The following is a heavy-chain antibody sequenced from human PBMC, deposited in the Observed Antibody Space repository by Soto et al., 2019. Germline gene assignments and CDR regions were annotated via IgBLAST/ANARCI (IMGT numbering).Heavy chain of an antibody. CDR3: ARGAYCSGGSCYWWFDP. V-gene: IGHV6-1*01. D-gene: IGHD2-15*01. CDR1: GDSVSSNSAA. CDR2: TYYRSKWYN. J-gene: IGHJ5*02. Sequence: SQTLSLTCAISGDSVSSNSAAWNWIRQSPSRSLEWLGRTYYRSKWYNDYAVSVKSRITINPDTSKNQFSLQLNSVTPEDTAVYYCARGAYCSGGSCYWWFDPWGQGTLVTVSS.